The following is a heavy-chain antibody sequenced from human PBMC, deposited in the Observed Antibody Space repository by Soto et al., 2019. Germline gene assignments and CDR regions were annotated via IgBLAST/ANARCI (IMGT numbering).Heavy chain of an antibody. V-gene: IGHV1-18*01. CDR2: ISAYNGNT. D-gene: IGHD2-21*01. CDR3: ARDYRGDGRTGRRFDP. CDR1: GYTFTSYG. J-gene: IGHJ5*02. Sequence: QVQLVQSGAEVKKPGASVKVSCKASGYTFTSYGISWVRQAPGQGPEWMGWISAYNGNTYYAQKLQGRVTMTTDTCTSTAYMELRSLRSDDTAVYYCARDYRGDGRTGRRFDPWGQGTLVTVSS.